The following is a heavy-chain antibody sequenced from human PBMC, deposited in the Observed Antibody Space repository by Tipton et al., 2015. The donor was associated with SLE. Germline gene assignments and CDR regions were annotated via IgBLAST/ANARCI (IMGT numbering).Heavy chain of an antibody. Sequence: TLSLTCTVSGGSISSSSYYWGWIRQPPGKGLEWIGEINHSGSTNYNPSLKSRVTISVDTSKNQFSLKLSSVTAADTAVYYCARGRAVAGFDYWGQGTLVTVSS. J-gene: IGHJ4*02. V-gene: IGHV4-39*07. CDR1: GGSISSSSYY. CDR2: INHSGST. D-gene: IGHD6-19*01. CDR3: ARGRAVAGFDY.